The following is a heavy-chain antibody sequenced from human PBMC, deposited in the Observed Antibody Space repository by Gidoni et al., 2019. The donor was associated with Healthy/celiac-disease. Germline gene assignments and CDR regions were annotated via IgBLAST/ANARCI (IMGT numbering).Heavy chain of an antibody. J-gene: IGHJ5*02. D-gene: IGHD5-18*01. CDR2: IYWYDDK. V-gene: IGHV2-5*01. CDR3: AHLSGYSYGTNWFDP. Sequence: QITLKESGPTLVKPTQTLTLTCTFSWFSLSTSGVGVGWIRPPPGKALEWLALIYWYDDKRYSPSLKSRLTITKDTSKNQVVLTMTNMDPVDTATYYCAHLSGYSYGTNWFDPWGQGTLVTVSS. CDR1: WFSLSTSGVG.